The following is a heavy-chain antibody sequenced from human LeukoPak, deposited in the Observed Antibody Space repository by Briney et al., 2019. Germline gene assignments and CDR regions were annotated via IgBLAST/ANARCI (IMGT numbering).Heavy chain of an antibody. V-gene: IGHV3-23*01. CDR1: GFTFNNYA. CDR2: IFGSGGSA. CDR3: GKTTVGYSSARSPGWPVDY. D-gene: IGHD2-15*01. J-gene: IGHJ4*02. Sequence: GGSLRLSCAASGFTFNNYAMYWVRQAPGKGLEWVAGIFGSGGSAHYADSVKGRFTIFRDNSKNTVYLQMNSLRAEDTAVYYWGKTTVGYSSARSPGWPVDYGGRGPLVTVSS.